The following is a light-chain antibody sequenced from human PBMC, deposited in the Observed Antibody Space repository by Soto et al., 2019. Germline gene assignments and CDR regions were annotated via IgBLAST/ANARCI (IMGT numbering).Light chain of an antibody. CDR3: QQRRNWPIT. V-gene: IGKV3-11*01. CDR1: QSVSSY. CDR2: DAS. J-gene: IGKJ5*01. Sequence: EIVLTQSPATLSLSPGERGTLSCRASQSVSSYSAWYQQKPGQTPRLLIYDASNRATGIPARFSGSGSGTDFTLTISSLEPEDFAVYYCQQRRNWPITFGQGTRLEIK.